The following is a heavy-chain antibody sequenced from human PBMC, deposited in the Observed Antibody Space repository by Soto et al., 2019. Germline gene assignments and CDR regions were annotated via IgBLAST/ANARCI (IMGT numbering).Heavy chain of an antibody. D-gene: IGHD3-3*01. CDR2: VYIDGGT. CDR1: GFIVTNTY. J-gene: IGHJ3*02. CDR3: AREPLWSGSWPLAAFDI. V-gene: IGHV3-53*01. Sequence: EVKLVQSGGGLIQPGGSLRLSCTASGFIVTNTYMSWVRQAPGKGLEWVSVVYIDGGTEYADPVKGRFTTFRDNSKTTLHLQMNSLRAEDTAVYYCAREPLWSGSWPLAAFDIWGQGTMVTVSS.